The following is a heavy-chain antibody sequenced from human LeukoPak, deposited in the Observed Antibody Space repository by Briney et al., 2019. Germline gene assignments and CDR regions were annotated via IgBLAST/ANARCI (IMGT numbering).Heavy chain of an antibody. CDR2: ISGSAGST. D-gene: IGHD6-19*01. V-gene: IGHV3-23*01. J-gene: IGHJ4*02. Sequence: GGSLRLSCAVSGFTFSGYVMSWVRQAPGKGLEWVSAISGSAGSTYYADSVKGRFTISRDNSKNTLYLQMNSLRAEDTAVYYCAKESAGNNSGWYYFDSWGQGTLVTVSS. CDR3: AKESAGNNSGWYYFDS. CDR1: GFTFSGYV.